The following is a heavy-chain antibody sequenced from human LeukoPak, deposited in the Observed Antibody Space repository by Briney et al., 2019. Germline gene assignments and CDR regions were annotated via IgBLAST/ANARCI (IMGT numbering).Heavy chain of an antibody. CDR1: GFTFSTYG. Sequence: GGSLRLSCAASGFTFSTYGMHWVRQAPGKGLEWVAFIRYDGSNKYYADSVKGRFTISRDNSKNTLYLQMNSLRAEDTAVYYCAKVVSFKYYGSGSPLDYWGQGTLVTVSS. V-gene: IGHV3-30*02. D-gene: IGHD3-10*01. J-gene: IGHJ4*02. CDR3: AKVVSFKYYGSGSPLDY. CDR2: IRYDGSNK.